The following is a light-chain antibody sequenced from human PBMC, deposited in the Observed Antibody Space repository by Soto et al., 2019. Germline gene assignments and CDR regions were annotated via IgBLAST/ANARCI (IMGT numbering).Light chain of an antibody. Sequence: EIVMTQSPATLSVSPGQTATLSCRASQSIANILAWYQQKPGQPPRLLIYRASARLASVPARFSGSGSGTEFSLTINSLQSEDFAVYYCQQSYNWPRTFGQGTKVELK. V-gene: IGKV3-15*01. CDR3: QQSYNWPRT. CDR1: QSIANI. J-gene: IGKJ1*01. CDR2: RAS.